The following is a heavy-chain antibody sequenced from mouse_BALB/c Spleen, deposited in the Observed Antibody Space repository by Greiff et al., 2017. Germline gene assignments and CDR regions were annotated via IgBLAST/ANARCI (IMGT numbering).Heavy chain of an antibody. CDR3: ARSGGYYYYYAMDY. D-gene: IGHD2-3*01. CDR2: IDPYYGGT. CDR1: GYSFTGYN. Sequence: LVESGPELEKPGASVKISCKASGYSFTGYNMNWVKQSNGKSLEWIGNIDPYYGGTSYNQKFKGKATLTVDKSSSTAYMQLKSLTSEDSAVYYCARSGGYYYYYAMDYWGQGTSVTVSS. V-gene: IGHV1-39*01. J-gene: IGHJ4*01.